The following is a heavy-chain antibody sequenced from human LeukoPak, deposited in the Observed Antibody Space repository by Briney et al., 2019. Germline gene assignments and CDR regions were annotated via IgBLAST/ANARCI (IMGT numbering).Heavy chain of an antibody. CDR1: GFTVSSNY. Sequence: GGSLRLSCAASGFTVSSNYMSWVRQAPGKGLEWVSVIYSGGSTYYADSVKGRFTISRDNSKNTLFLQMNSLRPEDTAVYYCARDDYGGVFDYWGQGALVTVSS. V-gene: IGHV3-53*05. CDR3: ARDDYGGVFDY. J-gene: IGHJ4*02. CDR2: IYSGGST. D-gene: IGHD4-17*01.